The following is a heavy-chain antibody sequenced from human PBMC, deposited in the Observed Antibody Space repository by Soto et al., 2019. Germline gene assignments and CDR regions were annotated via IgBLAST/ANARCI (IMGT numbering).Heavy chain of an antibody. V-gene: IGHV3-30-3*01. J-gene: IGHJ4*02. D-gene: IGHD5-12*01. CDR1: GFTFSSYA. CDR2: ISYDGSNK. CDR3: ARDRGPRGYDSFDY. Sequence: PVGSLRLSCAASGFTFSSYAMHWVRQAPGKGLEWVAVISYDGSNKYYADSVKGRFTISRDNSKNTLYLQMNSLRAEDTAVYYCARDRGPRGYDSFDYWGQGTLVTVS.